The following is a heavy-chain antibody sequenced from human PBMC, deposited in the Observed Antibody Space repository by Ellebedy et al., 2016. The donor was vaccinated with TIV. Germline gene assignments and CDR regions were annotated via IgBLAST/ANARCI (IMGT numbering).Heavy chain of an antibody. V-gene: IGHV3-30*04. CDR1: GFTLSNYA. CDR2: IKYDGSSK. Sequence: GESLKISXSASGFTLSNYAMHWVRQAPGKGLEWVALIKYDGSSKYYADSVKGRFTVSKDRPKNSLDLQMNSLTTEDTALYYCARDGPDGPFLTQADYYGMDVWGQGTTVTVSS. CDR3: ARDGPDGPFLTQADYYGMDV. D-gene: IGHD3-9*01. J-gene: IGHJ6*02.